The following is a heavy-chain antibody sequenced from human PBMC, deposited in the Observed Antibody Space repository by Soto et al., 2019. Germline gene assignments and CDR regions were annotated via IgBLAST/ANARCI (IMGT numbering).Heavy chain of an antibody. V-gene: IGHV3-33*01. Sequence: PGGSLRLSCAASGFTFSTYGMHWVRQAPGKGLEWVAVTWYDGSNKYYADSVKGRFTISRDNSQKTLYLQMNSLRAEDKAVYFCARERELQPGFTSSPLGYWGKGTLVTVSS. CDR3: ARERELQPGFTSSPLGY. CDR1: GFTFSTYG. D-gene: IGHD6-13*01. J-gene: IGHJ4*02. CDR2: TWYDGSNK.